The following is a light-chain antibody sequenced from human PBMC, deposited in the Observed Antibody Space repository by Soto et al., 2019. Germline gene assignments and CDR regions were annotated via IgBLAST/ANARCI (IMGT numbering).Light chain of an antibody. Sequence: DIQMTQSPSTLPASVGDRVTITCRASQSISSWLAWYQQKPGKAPKLLIYDASSLESGVSSRFSGSGSGTEFTLTISSLQPDDFATYYCQQYNSYSPRTFGQGTKVDIK. J-gene: IGKJ1*01. V-gene: IGKV1-5*01. CDR2: DAS. CDR3: QQYNSYSPRT. CDR1: QSISSW.